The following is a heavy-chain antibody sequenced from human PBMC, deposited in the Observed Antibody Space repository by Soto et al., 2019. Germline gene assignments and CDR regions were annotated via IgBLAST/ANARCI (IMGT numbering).Heavy chain of an antibody. D-gene: IGHD2-21*02. CDR2: INAYNGNT. CDR3: ARSIVVVTALDY. Sequence: ASVKVSCKDSGYTFTSYGIRWVRQAPGQRLEWMGWINAYNGNTNYAQKFQGRVTMTRDTSASTAYMELSSLRSEDTAVYYCARSIVVVTALDYWGQGTLVTVSS. CDR1: GYTFTSYG. V-gene: IGHV1-18*01. J-gene: IGHJ4*02.